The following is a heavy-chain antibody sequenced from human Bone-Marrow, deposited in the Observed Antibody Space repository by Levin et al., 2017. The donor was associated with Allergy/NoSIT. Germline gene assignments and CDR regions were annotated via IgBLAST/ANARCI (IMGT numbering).Heavy chain of an antibody. Sequence: RSQTLSLTCAVSGDSIRSYFWSWIRQPPGKKLEWIGYSHYTGSFNYNPSLKGRVTVSVDTSKNQFSLNLNSVTAADAATYFCARQRDGDAQTGYFDHWGRGTLVTVAS. CDR2: SHYTGSF. CDR1: GDSIRSYF. D-gene: IGHD4-17*01. CDR3: ARQRDGDAQTGYFDH. J-gene: IGHJ2*01. V-gene: IGHV4-59*08.